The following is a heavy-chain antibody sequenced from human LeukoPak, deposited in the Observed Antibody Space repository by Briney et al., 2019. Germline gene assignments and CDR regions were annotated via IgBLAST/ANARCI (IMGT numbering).Heavy chain of an antibody. CDR1: GFSFSTNS. D-gene: IGHD1-26*01. CDR2: ISSNSATT. V-gene: IGHV3-48*01. CDR3: ARDTRSLIDY. J-gene: IGHJ4*02. Sequence: PGGSLRLSCAASGFSFSTNSMNWVRQVPGKGPEWISYISSNSATTYYADSVKGRFTISRDNAKNSLYLHMNSLRADDTAVYYCARDTRSLIDYWGQGTLVTVSS.